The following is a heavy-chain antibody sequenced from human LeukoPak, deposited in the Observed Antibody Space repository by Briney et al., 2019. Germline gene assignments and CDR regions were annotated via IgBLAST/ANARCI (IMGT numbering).Heavy chain of an antibody. V-gene: IGHV5-51*01. CDR3: ASRRGYGAPFDY. J-gene: IGHJ4*02. Sequence: GESLKISCQGSGYSFSTYWIGWVRQMPGKGLEWMGLIYPSDSDTRYSPSFQGQVTISADKSISTAYLQWSSLKASDTAMYYCASRRGYGAPFDYWGQGTLVTVSS. CDR2: IYPSDSDT. D-gene: IGHD4-17*01. CDR1: GYSFSTYW.